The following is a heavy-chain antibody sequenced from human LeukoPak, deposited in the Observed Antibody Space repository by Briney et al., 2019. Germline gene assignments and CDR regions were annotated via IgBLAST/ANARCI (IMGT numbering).Heavy chain of an antibody. V-gene: IGHV3-20*04. J-gene: IGHJ4*02. CDR3: ATYSGSYYEGAPFGH. D-gene: IGHD1-26*01. CDR1: GFTFDDYG. Sequence: GGSLRLSCAASGFTFDDYGMSWVRQAPGKGLEWVSGINWNGGSTGYADSVKGRFTISRDNAKNSLYLQMNSLRAEDTAFYYCATYSGSYYEGAPFGHWGQGTLVTVSS. CDR2: INWNGGST.